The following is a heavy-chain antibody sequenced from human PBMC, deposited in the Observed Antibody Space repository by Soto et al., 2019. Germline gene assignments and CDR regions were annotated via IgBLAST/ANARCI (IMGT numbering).Heavy chain of an antibody. Sequence: DVKLLESRGGLVQPGGSLRLSCAASGFIFNNYAMNWVRQAPGKGLEWVSGISGSGGNTYYADSVKGRFAISRDKSNNTLYLQLSSLKAEDTAVYYCVKARSGWYLYYFDYWGQGTRVTVSS. CDR2: ISGSGGNT. V-gene: IGHV3-23*01. D-gene: IGHD6-19*01. CDR1: GFIFNNYA. CDR3: VKARSGWYLYYFDY. J-gene: IGHJ4*02.